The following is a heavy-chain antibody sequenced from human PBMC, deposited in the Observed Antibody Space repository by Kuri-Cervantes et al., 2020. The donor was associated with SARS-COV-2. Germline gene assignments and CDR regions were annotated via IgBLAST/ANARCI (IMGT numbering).Heavy chain of an antibody. Sequence: GESLKISCAASGFTVSSNYMSWVRQAPGKGLEWVSVIYSGGSTYYADSVKGRFTISRHNSKNTLYLQMNSLRAEDTAVYYCAKSYYIAVAGIKWFDPWGQGTLVTVSS. D-gene: IGHD6-19*01. J-gene: IGHJ5*02. CDR2: IYSGGST. CDR1: GFTVSSNY. V-gene: IGHV3-53*04. CDR3: AKSYYIAVAGIKWFDP.